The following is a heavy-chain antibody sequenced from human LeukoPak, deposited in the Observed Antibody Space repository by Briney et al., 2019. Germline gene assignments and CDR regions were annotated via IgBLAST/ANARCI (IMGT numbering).Heavy chain of an antibody. CDR2: IDPNSGDT. V-gene: IGHV1-2*02. CDR1: GYSFTGYF. D-gene: IGHD3-22*01. CDR3: ARSGSTGYSLDY. J-gene: IGHJ4*02. Sequence: AAVNVSCKPSGYSFTGYFIHWVRPAPGQGLEWMGCIDPNSGDTKYAQKFQGRVSMPRDTSTRTAYMELSRLRSDDTAVYFCARSGSTGYSLDYWGQGTLVTVSS.